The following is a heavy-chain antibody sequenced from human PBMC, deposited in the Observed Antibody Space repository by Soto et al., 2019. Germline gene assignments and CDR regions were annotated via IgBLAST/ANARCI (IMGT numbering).Heavy chain of an antibody. CDR2: ISSGGLSI. D-gene: IGHD3-16*01. J-gene: IGHJ6*02. CDR3: ARGGSSSDNGMDV. CDR1: GFTFSRYT. Sequence: EVQLEESGGGLVQPGGSLRLSCAASGFTFSRYTMNWVRQTPGKGLEWVSYISSGGLSIYYADSVKGRFTVSRDNAKNSLLLQMNSLRDEDTAVYYCARGGSSSDNGMDVWGQGTTVTVSS. V-gene: IGHV3-48*02.